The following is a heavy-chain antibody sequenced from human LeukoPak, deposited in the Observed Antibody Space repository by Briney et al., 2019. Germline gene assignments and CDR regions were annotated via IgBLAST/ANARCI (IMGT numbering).Heavy chain of an antibody. J-gene: IGHJ6*02. V-gene: IGHV4-59*06. CDR2: IYYSGST. Sequence: GSLRLSCAASGFTFSSYSMNWVRQAPGKGLEWIGYIYYSGSTYYNPSLKSRVTISVDTSKNQFSLKLSSVTAADTAVYYCARGFGPAAGTIKRVYYSPYYYYGMDVWGQGTTVTVSS. CDR3: ARGFGPAAGTIKRVYYSPYYYYGMDV. CDR1: GFTFSSYS. D-gene: IGHD6-13*01.